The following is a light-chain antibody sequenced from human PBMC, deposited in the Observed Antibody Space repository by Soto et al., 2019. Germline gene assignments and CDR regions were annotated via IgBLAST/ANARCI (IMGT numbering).Light chain of an antibody. Sequence: EIVLTQSPATLSLSPGERATLSCRASQSVSSYLAWYQQKPGQAPSLLIFGASSRATGIPDRFSGSGSGTDFTLTISGLEPEGFAVYYCQQYASSPGTFGQGTKVDIK. J-gene: IGKJ1*01. V-gene: IGKV3-20*01. CDR1: QSVSSY. CDR3: QQYASSPGT. CDR2: GAS.